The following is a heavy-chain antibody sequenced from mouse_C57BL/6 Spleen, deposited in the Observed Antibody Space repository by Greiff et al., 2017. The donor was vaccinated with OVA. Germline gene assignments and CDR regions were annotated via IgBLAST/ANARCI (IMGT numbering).Heavy chain of an antibody. Sequence: VQGVESGAELVKPGASVKISCKASGYAFSSYWMNWVKQRPGKGLEWIGQIYPGDGDTNYNGKFKGKATLTADKSSSTAYMQLSSLTSEDSAVYFCARFTTVVAFDYWGQGTTLTVSS. J-gene: IGHJ2*01. CDR1: GYAFSSYW. CDR2: IYPGDGDT. CDR3: ARFTTVVAFDY. V-gene: IGHV1-80*01. D-gene: IGHD1-1*01.